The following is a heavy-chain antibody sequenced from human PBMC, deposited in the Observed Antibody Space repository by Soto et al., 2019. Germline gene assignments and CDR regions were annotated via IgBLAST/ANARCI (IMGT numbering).Heavy chain of an antibody. CDR1: GFTFSSYA. CDR2: ISGSGGST. Sequence: PGGSLRLSCAASGFTFSSYAMSWVRQAPGKGLEWVSAISGSGGSTYYADSVKGRFTISRDNSKNTLYLQMNSLRAEDTAVYYCAKDLGGRGPYNTYYYYYMDVWGKGTTVTVSS. D-gene: IGHD1-1*01. J-gene: IGHJ6*03. V-gene: IGHV3-23*01. CDR3: AKDLGGRGPYNTYYYYYMDV.